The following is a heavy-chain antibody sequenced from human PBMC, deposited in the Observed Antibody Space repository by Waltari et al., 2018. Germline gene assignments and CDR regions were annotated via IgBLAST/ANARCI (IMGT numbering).Heavy chain of an antibody. CDR3: ARVARKTYSSPVPGRDYYYGMDV. J-gene: IGHJ6*02. V-gene: IGHV3-74*01. CDR1: GFTFSRYW. Sequence: EEQLVESGGDLIQPGESLRVSCAVSGFTFSRYWMNWVRQAPGKGLLWVARNNGDGSDTSYADSVRGRFTISRDNARNTVFLQMKSLRAEDTAVYYCARVARKTYSSPVPGRDYYYGMDVWGLGTTVTVSS. D-gene: IGHD3-22*01. CDR2: NNGDGSDT.